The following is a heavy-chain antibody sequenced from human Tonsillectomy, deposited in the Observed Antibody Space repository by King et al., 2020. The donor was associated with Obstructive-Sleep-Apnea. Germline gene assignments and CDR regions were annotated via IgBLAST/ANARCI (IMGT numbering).Heavy chain of an antibody. D-gene: IGHD4-23*01. CDR1: GGSISSYY. CDR3: ARLYGGYNFGMDV. CDR2: IYYSGST. J-gene: IGHJ6*02. Sequence: VQLQESGPGLVKPSETLSLTCTVSGGSISSYYWSWVRQPPGKGLEWIGYIYYSGSTNYNPSLKSRVTISVDTSKNQFSLKLSSVTAADTAVYYCARLYGGYNFGMDVWGQGTTVTVSS. V-gene: IGHV4-59*08.